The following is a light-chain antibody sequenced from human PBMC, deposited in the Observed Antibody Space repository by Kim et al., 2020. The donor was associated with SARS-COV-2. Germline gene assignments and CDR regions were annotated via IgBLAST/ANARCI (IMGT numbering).Light chain of an antibody. CDR3: QCFDSSNHYV. J-gene: IGLJ1*01. CDR1: SGGIASKY. CDR2: ENH. Sequence: KAVSICCTRSSGGIASKYVQWYQQRPGSAPTTVIYENHQRPSGVPDRFSGSIDRSSNAASLRISGLKTEDGDDYYFQCFDSSNHYVFGTGTKVTVL. V-gene: IGLV6-57*03.